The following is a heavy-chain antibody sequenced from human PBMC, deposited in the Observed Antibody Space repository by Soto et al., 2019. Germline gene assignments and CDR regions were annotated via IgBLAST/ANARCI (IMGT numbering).Heavy chain of an antibody. J-gene: IGHJ4*02. CDR3: AGDDLATVTQRCFDY. CDR2: ISSYNRNT. Sequence: QVQLVQSGAEVKKPGASVKVSCKASGYTFTNYGISWVRQAPGQGLEWMGWISSYNRNTNYAQKFQGRVTMTTDTTPSTASMELRSLTSDDTALYFCAGDDLATVTQRCFDYWGQGTLVIVAS. CDR1: GYTFTNYG. D-gene: IGHD4-17*01. V-gene: IGHV1-18*01.